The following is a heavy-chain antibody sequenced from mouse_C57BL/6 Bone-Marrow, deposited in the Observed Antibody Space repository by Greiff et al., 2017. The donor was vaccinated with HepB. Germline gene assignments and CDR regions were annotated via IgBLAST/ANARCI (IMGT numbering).Heavy chain of an antibody. Sequence: VQLKESGAELVRPGASVKLSCTASGFNIKDDYMHWVKQRPEQGLEWIGWIDPENGDTEYASKFQGKATITADTSSNTAYLQLSSLTSEDTAVYYCTTLGAYAMDYWGQGTSVTASS. CDR2: IDPENGDT. J-gene: IGHJ4*01. CDR1: GFNIKDDY. CDR3: TTLGAYAMDY. V-gene: IGHV14-4*01.